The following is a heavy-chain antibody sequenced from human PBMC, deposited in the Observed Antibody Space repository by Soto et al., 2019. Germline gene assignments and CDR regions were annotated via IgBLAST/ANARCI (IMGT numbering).Heavy chain of an antibody. CDR3: ARGIATGQLDP. CDR1: GYTFTRYT. CDR2: INPDNGNT. V-gene: IGHV1-3*01. D-gene: IGHD2-15*01. J-gene: IGHJ5*02. Sequence: QVQLVQSGAEVKKPGASVKISCKASGYTFTRYTMNWVRQAPGQRREWMGWINPDNGNTKSSQKFQDRVIITRDTSARTAYMGLSSLRSEDTAVYYCARGIATGQLDPWGQGTLVTVSS.